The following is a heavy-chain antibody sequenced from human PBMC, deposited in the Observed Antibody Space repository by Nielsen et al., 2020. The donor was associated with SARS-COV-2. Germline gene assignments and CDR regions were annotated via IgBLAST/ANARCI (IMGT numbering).Heavy chain of an antibody. CDR1: GFTFSSYE. CDR2: ISSSSTI. J-gene: IGHJ5*02. Sequence: GESLKISCAASGFTFSSYEMNWVRQAPGKGLEWVSYISSSSTIYYADSVKGRFTISRDNAKNSLYLQMNSLRAEDTAVYYCASTSSGYYYSNWFDPWGQGTLVTVSS. CDR3: ASTSSGYYYSNWFDP. D-gene: IGHD3-22*01. V-gene: IGHV3-48*03.